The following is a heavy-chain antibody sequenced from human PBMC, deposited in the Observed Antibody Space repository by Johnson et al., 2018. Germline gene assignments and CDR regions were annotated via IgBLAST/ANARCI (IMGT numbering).Heavy chain of an antibody. CDR1: GASISSSTW. Sequence: QEQLRESGPGLVKPSGTLSLTCAVSGASISSSTWWSWVRQPPGKGLEWIGELNQSGSANYNPSLKGRVTISVAKSNNQFSLKLTSLTAADTAVYYCARDLGGIWGQGTMVTVSS. J-gene: IGHJ3*02. V-gene: IGHV4-4*02. CDR2: LNQSGSA. CDR3: ARDLGGI. D-gene: IGHD4-23*01.